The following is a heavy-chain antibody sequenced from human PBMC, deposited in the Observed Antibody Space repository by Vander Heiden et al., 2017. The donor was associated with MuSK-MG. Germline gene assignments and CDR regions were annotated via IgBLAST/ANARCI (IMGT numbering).Heavy chain of an antibody. J-gene: IGHJ3*02. CDR2: ISGSGGST. CDR3: AKDLWARAKVRVYPAFDI. V-gene: IGHV3-23*04. Sequence: EVQLVESGGGLVQPGGSLRLSCAASGFPFSSYAMSWVRQAPGKGLEWVSAISGSGGSTYYADSVKGRFTISRDNSKNTLYLQMNSLRAEDTAVYYCAKDLWARAKVRVYPAFDIWGQGTMVTVSS. CDR1: GFPFSSYA. D-gene: IGHD3-10*01.